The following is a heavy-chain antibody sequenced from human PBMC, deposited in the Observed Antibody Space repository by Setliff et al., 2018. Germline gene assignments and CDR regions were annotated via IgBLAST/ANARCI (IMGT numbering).Heavy chain of an antibody. V-gene: IGHV4-39*01. J-gene: IGHJ4*02. D-gene: IGHD3-10*01. CDR3: ARSLSSGSYWNSRPFYSDY. CDR2: IYYTGSA. CDR1: GASIRSSSYY. Sequence: SETLSLTCTVSGASIRSSSYYWGWIRQPPGRGLEWIGSIYYTGSADYNPSLKSRVTLSVDTSKNQLSLELTSVTAADTAVYYCARSLSSGSYWNSRPFYSDYWGQGTLVTVSS.